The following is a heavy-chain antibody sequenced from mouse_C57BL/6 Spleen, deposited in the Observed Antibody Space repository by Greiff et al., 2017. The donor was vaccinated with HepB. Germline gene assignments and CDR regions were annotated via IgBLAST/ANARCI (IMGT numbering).Heavy chain of an antibody. Sequence: DVMLVESGEGLVKPGGSLKLSCAASGFTFSSYAMSWVRQTPEKRLEWVAYISSGGDYIYYADTVKGRFTISRDNARNTLYLQMSSLKSEDTAMYYCTRDRFYYAMDYWGQGTSVTVSS. CDR1: GFTFSSYA. V-gene: IGHV5-9-1*02. CDR3: TRDRFYYAMDY. J-gene: IGHJ4*01. CDR2: ISSGGDYI.